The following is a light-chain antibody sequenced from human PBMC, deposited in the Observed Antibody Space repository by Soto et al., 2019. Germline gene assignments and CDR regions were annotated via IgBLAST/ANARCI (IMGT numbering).Light chain of an antibody. V-gene: IGLV2-8*01. CDR1: SSDVGAYNY. Sequence: QSVLTQPPSASGSPGQSVTISCTGTSSDVGAYNYVSWYQQYPGKAPKLMIYEVNKRPSGVPDRFSGSKSGKTASLTVSGLQPEDEADYHCTSYARSNIWVFGGGTKLTVL. J-gene: IGLJ3*02. CDR2: EVN. CDR3: TSYARSNIWV.